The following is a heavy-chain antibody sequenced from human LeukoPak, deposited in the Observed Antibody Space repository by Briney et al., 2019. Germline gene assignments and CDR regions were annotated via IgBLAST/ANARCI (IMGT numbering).Heavy chain of an antibody. CDR3: ARSPRGYSYYFDY. CDR2: ISSSSSYI. V-gene: IGHV3-21*01. Sequence: GGSLRLSCAASGFTFSSYSMNWVRQAPGKGLEWVSSISSSSSYIYYADSVKGRFTISRDNAKNSLYLQMNSLRAEDTAVYYCARSPRGYSYYFDYWGQGTLVTVSS. D-gene: IGHD3-22*01. CDR1: GFTFSSYS. J-gene: IGHJ4*02.